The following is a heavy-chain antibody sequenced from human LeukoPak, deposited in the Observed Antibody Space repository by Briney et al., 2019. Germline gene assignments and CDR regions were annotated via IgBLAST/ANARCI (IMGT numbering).Heavy chain of an antibody. J-gene: IGHJ4*02. CDR1: PDSTTSNF. Sequence: ETLSLTCTVSPDSTTSNFWSWVRQPPGKGLEWMGRIDPSDSYTNYSPPFQGHVTISADKSISTAYLHWSSLKGHDTAMYYRARRQRVVAAAGDNYWGQGTLVTVSA. CDR3: ARRQRVVAAAGDNY. CDR2: IDPSDSYT. D-gene: IGHD6-13*01. V-gene: IGHV5-10-1*01.